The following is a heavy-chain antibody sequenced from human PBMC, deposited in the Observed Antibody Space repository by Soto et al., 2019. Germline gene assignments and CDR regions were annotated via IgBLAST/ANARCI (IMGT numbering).Heavy chain of an antibody. V-gene: IGHV4-34*02. Sequence: QVQLQQCGAGLLKPSETLALTCAVSGGSFRGYYWTWIRQPPGRGLEWIGQINDSGSTRYHPSLTSRLSISIDMSRTQFSLNLGSVTAADTAVYSCARVSHLEGYRGMVSFKFFGSWDEGALVTVSS. CDR1: GGSFRGYY. CDR2: INDSGST. D-gene: IGHD1-26*01. CDR3: ARVSHLEGYRGMVSFKFFGS. J-gene: IGHJ4*02.